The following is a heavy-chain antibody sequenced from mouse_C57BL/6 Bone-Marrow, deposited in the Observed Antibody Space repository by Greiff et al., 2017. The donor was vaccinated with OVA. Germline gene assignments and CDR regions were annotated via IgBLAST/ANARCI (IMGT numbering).Heavy chain of an antibody. CDR2: LYPGDGDT. Sequence: QVQLKESGPELVKPGASVKISCKASGYAFSSSWMNWVKQRPGKGLEWIGRLYPGDGDTNYNGKFKGKATLTADKSSSTAYMQLSSLTSEDAAVYFCAVYGNYPAWFAYWGQGTLVTVSA. CDR1: GYAFSSSW. J-gene: IGHJ3*01. D-gene: IGHD2-1*01. V-gene: IGHV1-82*01. CDR3: AVYGNYPAWFAY.